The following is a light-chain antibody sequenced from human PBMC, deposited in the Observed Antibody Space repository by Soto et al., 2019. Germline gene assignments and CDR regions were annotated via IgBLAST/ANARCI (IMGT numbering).Light chain of an antibody. V-gene: IGKV1-5*03. J-gene: IGKJ1*01. Sequence: DIQMTQSPSTLSASVGDIVTITCRASQSISSYLNWYQQKPGKAPKLLIYKASSLESGVPSRFSGSGSGTEFTLTISSLQPDDFATYYCQQYNSYSWTFGQGTTVDIK. CDR3: QQYNSYSWT. CDR2: KAS. CDR1: QSISSY.